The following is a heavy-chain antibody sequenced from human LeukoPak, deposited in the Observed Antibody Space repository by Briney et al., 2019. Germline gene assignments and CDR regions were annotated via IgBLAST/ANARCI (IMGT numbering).Heavy chain of an antibody. Sequence: ASVKVSCKASGYTFTSYYMHWVRQAPGQGLEWMGIINPSGGSTSYAQKFQGRVTMTRDMSTSTVYMELSSLRSEDTAVYYCARSRITIFGVVTKGGYFDYWGQGTLVTVSS. D-gene: IGHD3-3*01. CDR3: ARSRITIFGVVTKGGYFDY. CDR2: INPSGGST. V-gene: IGHV1-46*01. CDR1: GYTFTSYY. J-gene: IGHJ4*02.